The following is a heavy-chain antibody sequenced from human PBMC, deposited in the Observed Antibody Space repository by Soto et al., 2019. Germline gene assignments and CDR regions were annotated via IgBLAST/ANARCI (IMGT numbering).Heavy chain of an antibody. CDR1: GGSISSSSYY. D-gene: IGHD2-15*01. V-gene: IGHV4-39*01. CDR2: IYYSGST. J-gene: IGHJ4*02. Sequence: SETLSLTCTVSGGSISSSSYYWGWIRQPPGKGLEWIGSIYYSGSTYYNPSLKSRVTISVDTSKNQFSLKLSSVTAADTAVYYCHGWGAVVAATFDYWGQGTLVTVSS. CDR3: HGWGAVVAATFDY.